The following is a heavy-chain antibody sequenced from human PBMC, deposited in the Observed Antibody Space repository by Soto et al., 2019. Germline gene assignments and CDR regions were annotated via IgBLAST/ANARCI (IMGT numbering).Heavy chain of an antibody. V-gene: IGHV3-74*01. CDR2: INGAANSV. J-gene: IGHJ4*02. D-gene: IGHD5-12*01. Sequence: EVHLAESGGGLVQPGGSLRLSCAASGFIFSNYWMHWVRQAPGKGLMWVSRINGAANSVAYADSVTGRFTIFRDNAENTLYLQIDGLRADDTAVYYCGRAFAGYGSVDYWGQGTLVTVSS. CDR3: GRAFAGYGSVDY. CDR1: GFIFSNYW.